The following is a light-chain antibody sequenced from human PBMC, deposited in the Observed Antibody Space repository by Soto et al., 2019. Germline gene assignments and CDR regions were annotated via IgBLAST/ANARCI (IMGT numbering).Light chain of an antibody. CDR2: RAS. V-gene: IGKV1-5*03. CDR1: HSISSW. J-gene: IGKJ1*01. Sequence: DLQMTQSPSTLSASVGDRVTITCRASHSISSWLAWYQQKPGKAPNLLIYRASSLESGVPSRFSGSGSGTEFTLTISSLQPDDFATYYCQQYNSFPTFGQGTKVEIK. CDR3: QQYNSFPT.